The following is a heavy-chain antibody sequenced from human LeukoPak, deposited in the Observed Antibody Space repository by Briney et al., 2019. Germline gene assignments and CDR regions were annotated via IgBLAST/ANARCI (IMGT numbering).Heavy chain of an antibody. CDR3: ARDSYYDILTGYLRYFDY. CDR2: ISSSSSYI. Sequence: GGSLRLSCAASGFTFSSYSINWVRQAPGKGLEWVSSISSSSSYIYYADSVKGRFTISRDNAKNSLYLQMNSLGAEDTAVYYCARDSYYDILTGYLRYFDYWGQGTLVTVSS. V-gene: IGHV3-21*01. J-gene: IGHJ4*02. CDR1: GFTFSSYS. D-gene: IGHD3-9*01.